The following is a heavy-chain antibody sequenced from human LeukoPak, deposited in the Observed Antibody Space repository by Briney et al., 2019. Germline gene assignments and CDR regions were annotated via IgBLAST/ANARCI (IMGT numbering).Heavy chain of an antibody. V-gene: IGHV1-69*13. D-gene: IGHD3-3*01. CDR1: GYILSALS. J-gene: IGHJ4*02. Sequence: ASVKVSCKVSGYILSALSMHWVRQAPGQGLEWMGGIIPIFGTANYAQKFQGRVTITADESTSTAYMELSSLRSEDTAVYYCARGPIWSGYYIDYWGQGTLVTVSS. CDR2: IIPIFGTA. CDR3: ARGPIWSGYYIDY.